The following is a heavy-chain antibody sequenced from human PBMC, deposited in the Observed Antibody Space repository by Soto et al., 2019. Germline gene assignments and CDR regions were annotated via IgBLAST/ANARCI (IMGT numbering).Heavy chain of an antibody. Sequence: SETLSLTCAVSGGSISSGGFSWSWIRQPPGKGLEWIGYIHHSGSTYYNPSLKSRVTISVDRSNNQFSLKLNSVTAADTAVYYCARGSVAGSGWYFDYWGQGTRVTVSS. V-gene: IGHV4-30-2*01. CDR2: IHHSGST. D-gene: IGHD6-19*01. J-gene: IGHJ4*02. CDR3: ARGSVAGSGWYFDY. CDR1: GGSISSGGFS.